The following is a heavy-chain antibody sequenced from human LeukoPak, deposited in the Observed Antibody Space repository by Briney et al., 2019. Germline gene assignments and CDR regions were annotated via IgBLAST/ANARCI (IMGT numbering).Heavy chain of an antibody. CDR3: ARGGEVGATKFDN. CDR1: GDSVSRKSAA. J-gene: IGHJ4*02. D-gene: IGHD1-26*01. V-gene: IGHV6-1*01. CDR2: TYYRSKWYN. Sequence: SQTLSLTRAVSGDSVSRKSAAWNWIRQSPSRGLEWLGRTYYRSKWYNDYAVSVKSRITINPDTSKNQFSLQLNSVTPEDTAVYYCARGGEVGATKFDNWGQGTLVTVSS.